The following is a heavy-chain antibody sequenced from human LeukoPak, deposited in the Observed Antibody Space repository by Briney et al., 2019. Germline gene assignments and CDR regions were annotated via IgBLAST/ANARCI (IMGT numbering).Heavy chain of an antibody. D-gene: IGHD3-22*01. V-gene: IGHV1-69*01. J-gene: IGHJ5*02. CDR3: ARDSSGSDYNWFDP. CDR2: IIPIFGTA. CDR1: GATFSSYA. Sequence: SVSLSCKASGATFSSYATSWVRQAPGQGLEWMGGIIPIFGTANYAQKFQGRVTITADESTSTAYMELSSLRSEDTAVYYCARDSSGSDYNWFDPWGQGTLVTVSS.